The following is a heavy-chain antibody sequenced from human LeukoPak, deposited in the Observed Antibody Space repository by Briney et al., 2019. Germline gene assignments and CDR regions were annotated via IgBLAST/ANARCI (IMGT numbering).Heavy chain of an antibody. D-gene: IGHD5-18*01. Sequence: ASVKVSCKVSGYTFTDYYMHWVQQAPGKGLEWMGLVDPEDGETMYAEKFQGRVTITADTSTDTAYMELSSLRSEDTAVYYCATDLRGYSYGQIDYWGQGTLVTVSS. CDR1: GYTFTDYY. V-gene: IGHV1-69-2*01. J-gene: IGHJ4*02. CDR2: VDPEDGET. CDR3: ATDLRGYSYGQIDY.